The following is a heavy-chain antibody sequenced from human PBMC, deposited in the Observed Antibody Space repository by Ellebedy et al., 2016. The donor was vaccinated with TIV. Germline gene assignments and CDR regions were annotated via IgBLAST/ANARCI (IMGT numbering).Heavy chain of an antibody. J-gene: IGHJ5*02. V-gene: IGHV4-59*01. Sequence: MPSETLSLTCTVSGGSISSYYWSWIPQPQGKGLEWIGNIYYSGSTNYNPSLKSRVTISVDTSKNQFSLKLSSVTAADTAVYSCARGYSSGWYNWFDPWGQGTLVTVSS. CDR2: IYYSGST. CDR1: GGSISSYY. CDR3: ARGYSSGWYNWFDP. D-gene: IGHD6-19*01.